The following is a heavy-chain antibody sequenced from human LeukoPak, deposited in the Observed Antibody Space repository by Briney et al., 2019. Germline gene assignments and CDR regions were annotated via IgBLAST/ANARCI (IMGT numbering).Heavy chain of an antibody. Sequence: GGSVRLSCAASGFTFNNYAMSWVRQAPGKGLEWVSAISSNGGTTYYADSVKGRFTISRDNSENTLFLQMNSLRAEDTAVYYCAKEPREYCSSTSCPNWFDSWGQGTLVTASS. J-gene: IGHJ5*01. CDR1: GFTFNNYA. CDR2: ISSNGGTT. D-gene: IGHD2-2*01. CDR3: AKEPREYCSSTSCPNWFDS. V-gene: IGHV3-23*01.